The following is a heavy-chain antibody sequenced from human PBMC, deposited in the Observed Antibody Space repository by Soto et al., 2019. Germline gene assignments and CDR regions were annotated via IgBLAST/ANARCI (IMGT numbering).Heavy chain of an antibody. CDR3: ARDRIRDGYNYLGGYYFDY. Sequence: QVQLVESGGGVVQPGRSLRLSCAASGFTFSSYGMHWVRQAPGKGLEWVAVIWYDGSNKYYADSMKGRFTISRDNSKNTLYLQMNSLRAEDTAVYYCARDRIRDGYNYLGGYYFDYWGQGTLVTVSS. J-gene: IGHJ4*02. CDR1: GFTFSSYG. V-gene: IGHV3-33*01. CDR2: IWYDGSNK. D-gene: IGHD5-12*01.